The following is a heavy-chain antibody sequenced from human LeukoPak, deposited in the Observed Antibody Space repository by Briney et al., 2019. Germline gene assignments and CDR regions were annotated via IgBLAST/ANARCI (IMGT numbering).Heavy chain of an antibody. V-gene: IGHV3-23*01. CDR2: ISGSGGST. J-gene: IGHJ4*02. D-gene: IGHD2-15*01. Sequence: GGSLRLSCAASGFTFSSYAMSWVRQAPGKGPEWVSAISGSGGSTYYADSVKGRFTIFRDNPKNTLYLQMNSLRAEDTAVYHCANGWSPDYWGRGTLVTVSS. CDR1: GFTFSSYA. CDR3: ANGWSPDY.